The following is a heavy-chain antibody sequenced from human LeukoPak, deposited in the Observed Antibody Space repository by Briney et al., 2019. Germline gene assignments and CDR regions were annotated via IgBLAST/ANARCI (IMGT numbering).Heavy chain of an antibody. CDR2: ISRGVGST. J-gene: IGHJ5*02. CDR3: ATTFNYYGSGSPGWFDP. D-gene: IGHD3-10*01. CDR1: GFTFSSYD. V-gene: IGHV3-23*01. Sequence: GGSLRLSCAASGFTFSSYDMSWVRQAPGKGLECVSAISRGVGSTYYADSVKGRFTISRDNSKNTLYVQMNNLRADDTAVYYCATTFNYYGSGSPGWFDPWGQGTLVTVSS.